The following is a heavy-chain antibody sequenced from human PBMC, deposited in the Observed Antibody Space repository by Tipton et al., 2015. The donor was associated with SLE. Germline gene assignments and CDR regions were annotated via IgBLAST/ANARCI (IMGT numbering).Heavy chain of an antibody. J-gene: IGHJ5*02. Sequence: GLVKPSQTLSLTCAISGDSVSSNSAAWNWIRQSPSRGLEWLGRTYYRSKWYNDYALSLKSRITINPDTSKNQFSLHLNSVTPEDTAVYYCAVSRGIGAVNPGLNWFDPWGQGTLVTVSS. V-gene: IGHV6-1*01. CDR3: AVSRGIGAVNPGLNWFDP. D-gene: IGHD6-13*01. CDR1: GDSVSSNSAA. CDR2: TYYRSKWYN.